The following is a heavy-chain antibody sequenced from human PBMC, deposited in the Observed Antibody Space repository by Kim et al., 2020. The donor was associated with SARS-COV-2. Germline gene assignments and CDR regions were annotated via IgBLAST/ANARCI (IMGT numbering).Heavy chain of an antibody. V-gene: IGHV3-11*06. Sequence: PDSVKGRFTSSRGNAKISLYLQMNSLRAADTAVYYCASVHSGYGSGAADYWGQGTLVTVSS. CDR3: ASVHSGYGSGAADY. J-gene: IGHJ4*02. D-gene: IGHD5-12*01.